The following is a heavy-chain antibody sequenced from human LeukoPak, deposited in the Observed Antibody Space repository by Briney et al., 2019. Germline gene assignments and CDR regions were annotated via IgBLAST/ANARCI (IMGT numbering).Heavy chain of an antibody. CDR3: ARGRGYWIGRSGSPGRNYYMDV. D-gene: IGHD3-10*01. CDR2: IYYSGST. J-gene: IGHJ6*03. CDR1: GGSISSSSYY. V-gene: IGHV4-39*07. Sequence: PSETLSLTCTVSGGSISSSSYYWGWIRQPPGKGLEWIGSIYYSGSTYYNPSLKSRVTISVDTSKNQFSLKLSSVTAADTAVYYCARGRGYWIGRSGSPGRNYYMDVWGKGTTVTVSS.